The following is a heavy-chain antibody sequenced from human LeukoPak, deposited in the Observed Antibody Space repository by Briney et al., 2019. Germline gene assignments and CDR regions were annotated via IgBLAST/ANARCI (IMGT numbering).Heavy chain of an antibody. J-gene: IGHJ4*02. D-gene: IGHD4-23*01. CDR2: IDRDGSRI. Sequence: PGGSLRLSCAASGFMFSSYAMSWVRQAPGKGLVWVSRIDRDGSRINYADSVKGRFTISRDNGKNTLFLQMNSLRAEDAAVYYCVRGNDYGGPHYWGQGTLVTVSS. V-gene: IGHV3-74*01. CDR1: GFMFSSYA. CDR3: VRGNDYGGPHY.